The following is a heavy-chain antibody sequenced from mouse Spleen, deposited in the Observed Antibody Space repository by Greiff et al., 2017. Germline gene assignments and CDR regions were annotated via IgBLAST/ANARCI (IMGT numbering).Heavy chain of an antibody. D-gene: IGHD3-1*01. V-gene: IGHV1-69*01. Sequence: QVQLKQPGAELVMPGASVKLSCKASGYTFTSYWMHWVKQRPGQGLEWIGEIDPSDSYTNYNQKFKGKATLTVDKSSSTAYMQLSSLTSEDSAVYYCARRQLGLRAMDYWGQGTSVTVSS. CDR1: GYTFTSYW. J-gene: IGHJ4*01. CDR3: ARRQLGLRAMDY. CDR2: IDPSDSYT.